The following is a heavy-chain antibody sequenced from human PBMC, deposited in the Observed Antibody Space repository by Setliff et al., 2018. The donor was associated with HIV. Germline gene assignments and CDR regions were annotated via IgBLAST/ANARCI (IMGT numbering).Heavy chain of an antibody. J-gene: IGHJ6*03. V-gene: IGHV3-74*01. CDR1: GFTFSSYW. D-gene: IGHD7-27*01. Sequence: PGGSLRLSCAASGFTFSSYWMHWVRQAPGKGLVWVSRINTDGSTTNYADSVKGRFTISRDNAKNTLYLQMNSLTAEDTAVYYCARDLKELIGEAFYYYQYMDVWGKGTTVTVSS. CDR2: INTDGSTT. CDR3: ARDLKELIGEAFYYYQYMDV.